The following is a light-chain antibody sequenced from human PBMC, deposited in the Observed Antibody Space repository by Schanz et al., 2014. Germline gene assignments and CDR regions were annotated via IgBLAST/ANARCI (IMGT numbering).Light chain of an antibody. CDR1: SSDVGGYNY. V-gene: IGLV2-8*01. CDR2: EDT. CDR3: SSHTSSNTWV. J-gene: IGLJ3*02. Sequence: QSALTQPPSASGSPGQSVTISCTGTSSDVGGYNYVSWYQQHPGKAPKLMIYEDTKRPSGVPDRFSGSKSGNTASLTISGLQADDEADYYCSSHTSSNTWVFGGGTKLTVL.